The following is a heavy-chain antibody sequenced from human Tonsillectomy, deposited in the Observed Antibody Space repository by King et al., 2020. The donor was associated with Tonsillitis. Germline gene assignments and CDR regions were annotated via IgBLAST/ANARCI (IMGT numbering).Heavy chain of an antibody. CDR2: IYYSGST. CDR3: ARHSDYDYVWGTFKSCYFDY. Sequence: QLQESGPGLVKPSETLSLTCTVSGGSISISSYYWGWIRQPPGKGLEWIGSIYYSGSTYYNPALKSRVTISLDTSKNQFSLKLTSVTAADTAVYYCARHSDYDYVWGTFKSCYFDYWGQGTLVTVSS. V-gene: IGHV4-39*01. D-gene: IGHD3-16*01. J-gene: IGHJ4*02. CDR1: GGSISISSYY.